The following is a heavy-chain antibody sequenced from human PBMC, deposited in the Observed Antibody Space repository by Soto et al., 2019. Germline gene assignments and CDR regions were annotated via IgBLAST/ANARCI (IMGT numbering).Heavy chain of an antibody. Sequence: QLQLQASGPGLVKPSETLSLTCIVSGGSISDISYYWGWVRQPPGKGLEGIGSIYSGGRTYYNPNLQSRVTIVVDTCKNPFSLKVNSVSAADTALYFFARGGYCTGAVCALHWGQGIVVTVSS. J-gene: IGHJ4*02. CDR3: ARGGYCTGAVCALH. CDR1: GGSISDISYY. V-gene: IGHV4-39*02. CDR2: IYSGGRT. D-gene: IGHD2-8*02.